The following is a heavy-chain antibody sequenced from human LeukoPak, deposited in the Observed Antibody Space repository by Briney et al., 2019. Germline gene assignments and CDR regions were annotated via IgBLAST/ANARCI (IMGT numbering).Heavy chain of an antibody. D-gene: IGHD6-6*01. CDR1: GFTFSSYS. CDR2: ISSSSSYI. V-gene: IGHV3-21*01. CDR3: ARGVPVYSSSFDY. J-gene: IGHJ4*02. Sequence: PGGSLRLSCAASGFTFSSYSMNWVRRAPGKGLEWVSSISSSSSYIYYAESVKGRFTISRDNAKNSLYLQMNSLRAEDTAVYYCARGVPVYSSSFDYWGQGTLVTVSS.